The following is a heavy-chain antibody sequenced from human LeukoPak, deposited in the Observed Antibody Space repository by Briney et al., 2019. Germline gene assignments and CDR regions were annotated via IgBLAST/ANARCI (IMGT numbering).Heavy chain of an antibody. Sequence: SETLSLTCTVSGGSVSSGSYYWSWIRQPPGKGLEWIGYIYYSGSTNYNPSLKGRVTISVDTSKNQFSLKLSSVTAADTAVYYCARDSYYDSSGYYYYFDYWGQGTLVTVSS. CDR2: IYYSGST. D-gene: IGHD3-22*01. CDR1: GGSVSSGSYY. J-gene: IGHJ4*02. V-gene: IGHV4-61*01. CDR3: ARDSYYDSSGYYYYFDY.